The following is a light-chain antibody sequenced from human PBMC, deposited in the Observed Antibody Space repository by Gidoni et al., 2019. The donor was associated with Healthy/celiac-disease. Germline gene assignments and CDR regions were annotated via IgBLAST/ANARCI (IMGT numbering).Light chain of an antibody. J-gene: IGKJ1*01. CDR1: QTISSY. V-gene: IGKV1-39*01. Sequence: DIQMTQSPSSLSASVGDRVTITCRASQTISSYLNWYQQKPGKAPKLLIYAASSVQSGLPSRFSGSGSGTDFTLTISSLQPEDFATYYCQQTYSTPRTFGQGTKVEIK. CDR3: QQTYSTPRT. CDR2: AAS.